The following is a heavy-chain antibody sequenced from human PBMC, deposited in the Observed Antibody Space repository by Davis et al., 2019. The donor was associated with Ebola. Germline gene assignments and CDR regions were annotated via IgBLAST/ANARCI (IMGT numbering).Heavy chain of an antibody. V-gene: IGHV1-69*02. J-gene: IGHJ4*02. CDR1: AGTFSSYT. CDR3: ASGLVGN. CDR2: IIPILGIA. D-gene: IGHD6-6*01. Sequence: SVQVSCKASAGTFSSYTISWVRQAPGQGLEWMGRIIPILGIANYAQKFQGRVTITADKSTSTAYMGLSSLRSEDTAVYYCASGLVGNWGQGTLVTVSS.